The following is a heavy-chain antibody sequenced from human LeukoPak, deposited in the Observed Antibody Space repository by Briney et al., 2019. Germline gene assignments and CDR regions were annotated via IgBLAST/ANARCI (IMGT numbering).Heavy chain of an antibody. D-gene: IGHD6-13*01. V-gene: IGHV3-23*01. CDR1: GVTLSTYA. Sequence: GGSLRLSCAASGVTLSTYAMSWVRQAPGKGLEWVSAISGSGGSTYYADSVKGRFTISRDNSKNTLYLQMNSLRAEDTAVYYCAKWGSSWPYYFDYWGQGTLVTVSS. CDR3: AKWGSSWPYYFDY. J-gene: IGHJ4*02. CDR2: ISGSGGST.